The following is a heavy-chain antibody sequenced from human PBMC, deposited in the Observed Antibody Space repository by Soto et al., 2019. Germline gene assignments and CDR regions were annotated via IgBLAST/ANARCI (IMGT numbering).Heavy chain of an antibody. CDR3: ARYWNYPNWFDP. Sequence: ETLSLTCSVSGDSVISGSYFWSWIRQPPGKGLEYIGYIYYSGSTNYNPSLKSRVTISVDTSKNQFSLKLSSVTAADTAVYYCARYWNYPNWFDPWGQGTPVTVSS. J-gene: IGHJ5*02. CDR2: IYYSGST. CDR1: GDSVISGSYF. D-gene: IGHD1-7*01. V-gene: IGHV4-61*01.